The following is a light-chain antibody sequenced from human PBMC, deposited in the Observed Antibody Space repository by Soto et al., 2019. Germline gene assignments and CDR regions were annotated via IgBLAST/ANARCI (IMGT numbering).Light chain of an antibody. CDR1: KNDIGVYDF. Sequence: QPPPGQHPSACGSPGQSLTISCTGTKNDIGVYDFVSWYQHHPGKAPRLIIYEVVQRPSGVPDRFSGSKYGNTASLTVSGLQAAAEADYFCKSYAGSNTYVFGSGTKVT. CDR2: EVV. J-gene: IGLJ1*01. V-gene: IGLV2-8*01. CDR3: KSYAGSNTYV.